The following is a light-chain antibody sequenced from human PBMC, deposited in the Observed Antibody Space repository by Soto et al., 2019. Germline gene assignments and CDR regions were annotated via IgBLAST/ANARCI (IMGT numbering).Light chain of an antibody. J-gene: IGLJ1*01. Sequence: QSALTQPASVSGSPGQSITISCTGTSSDVGGYNYVSWYQQHPGKAPKLMIYEVSNRPSGVSNRFSGSKSGNTASLTISGLQAEDEAEYYCSSYTSSSTPVVFGTGTKLTVL. CDR1: SSDVGGYNY. V-gene: IGLV2-14*01. CDR3: SSYTSSSTPVV. CDR2: EVS.